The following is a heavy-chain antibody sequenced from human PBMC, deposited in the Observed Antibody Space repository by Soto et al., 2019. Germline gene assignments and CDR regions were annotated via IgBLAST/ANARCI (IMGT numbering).Heavy chain of an antibody. J-gene: IGHJ4*02. CDR1: GDSVSSNSAA. D-gene: IGHD2-2*01. CDR3: ARAADFCSSTSCYGDGIYDY. Sequence: KQSQTLSLTCAISGDSVSSNSAAWNWIRQSPSRGLEWLGRTYYRSKWYNDYAVSVKSRITINPDTSKNQFSLQLNSVTPEDTAVYYCARAADFCSSTSCYGDGIYDYWGQGTLVTVSS. CDR2: TYYRSKWYN. V-gene: IGHV6-1*01.